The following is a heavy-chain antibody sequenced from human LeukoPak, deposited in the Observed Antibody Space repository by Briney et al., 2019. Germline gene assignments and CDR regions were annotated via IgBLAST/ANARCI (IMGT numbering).Heavy chain of an antibody. J-gene: IGHJ4*02. V-gene: IGHV1-8*01. D-gene: IGHD3-10*01. CDR2: MNPNSGNT. Sequence: GASVKVSCKASGYTFTSYDINWVRQATGQGLEWMGWMNPNSGNTGYAQKFQGRVTMTRNTSISTAYMELSSLRSEDTAVYYCARGFNRITMVRGVYYFDYWGQGTLVTVSS. CDR3: ARGFNRITMVRGVYYFDY. CDR1: GYTFTSYD.